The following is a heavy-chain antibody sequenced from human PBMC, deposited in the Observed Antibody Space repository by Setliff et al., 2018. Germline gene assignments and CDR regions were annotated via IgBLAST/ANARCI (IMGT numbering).Heavy chain of an antibody. CDR2: INPDGSEK. CDR1: GFTYKNDW. J-gene: IGHJ4*02. CDR3: FGAGTCSY. Sequence: LRLSCGASGFTYKNDWVSWVRQAPGKGLEWLASINPDGSEKYYVDSVKGRFTISRDNAKTSLSLQMNSLRTEDTAVYYCFGAGTCSYWGQGTLVTVSS. V-gene: IGHV3-7*01. D-gene: IGHD3-10*01.